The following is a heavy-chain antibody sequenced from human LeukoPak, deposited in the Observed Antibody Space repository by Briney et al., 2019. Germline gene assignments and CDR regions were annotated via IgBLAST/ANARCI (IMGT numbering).Heavy chain of an antibody. Sequence: GASVTVSCKASGGTFSSYAISWVRQAPGQGLEWMGRIIPILGIANYAQKFQGRVTITADKSTSTAYMELSSLRSEDTAVYYCASPMTTEFDIWGQGTMVTVSS. CDR2: IIPILGIA. V-gene: IGHV1-69*04. CDR3: ASPMTTEFDI. D-gene: IGHD4-4*01. J-gene: IGHJ3*02. CDR1: GGTFSSYA.